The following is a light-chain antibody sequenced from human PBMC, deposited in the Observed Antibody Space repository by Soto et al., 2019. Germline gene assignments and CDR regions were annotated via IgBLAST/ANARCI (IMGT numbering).Light chain of an antibody. CDR1: QSVSSN. CDR2: GAS. Sequence: EIVMTQSPATLSVSPGERATLSCRASQSVSSNLAWYQQKPGQAPMLLIYGASTRPTGISARFSGSGSGTEFTLPISSLQSEDFAVYYCQQYNNWPRTFGQGTKVEIK. J-gene: IGKJ1*01. CDR3: QQYNNWPRT. V-gene: IGKV3-15*01.